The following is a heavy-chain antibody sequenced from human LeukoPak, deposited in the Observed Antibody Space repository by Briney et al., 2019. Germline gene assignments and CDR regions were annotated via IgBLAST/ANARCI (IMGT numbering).Heavy chain of an antibody. V-gene: IGHV3-23*01. J-gene: IGHJ5*02. Sequence: PGGSLRLSCAASGFTFSSYAMSWVRQAPGKGLEWVSAISGSGDSTYYADSVKGRFTISRDNAKNSLYLQMNSLRAEDTAIYYCARLLSNWFDPWGQGTLVTVSS. D-gene: IGHD2/OR15-2a*01. CDR1: GFTFSSYA. CDR2: ISGSGDST. CDR3: ARLLSNWFDP.